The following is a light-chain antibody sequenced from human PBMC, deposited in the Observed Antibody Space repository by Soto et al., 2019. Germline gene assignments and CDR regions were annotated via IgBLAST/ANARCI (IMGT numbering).Light chain of an antibody. Sequence: QSALTQPPSASGSPGQSVTISCTGTSSDVGGYNYVSWYQQHPGKAPKLMIYEVSKRPSGVPDRLSGSKSGNTASLTVSGLQVEDEADYYCASYTGNDTLVFGGGTKVTVL. CDR2: EVS. CDR1: SSDVGGYNY. CDR3: ASYTGNDTLV. V-gene: IGLV2-8*01. J-gene: IGLJ2*01.